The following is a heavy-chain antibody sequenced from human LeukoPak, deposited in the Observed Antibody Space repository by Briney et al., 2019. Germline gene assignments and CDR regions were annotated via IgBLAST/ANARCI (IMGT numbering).Heavy chain of an antibody. CDR1: GVSISSYY. V-gene: IGHV4-4*07. D-gene: IGHD5-24*01. CDR2: IYTSGST. J-gene: IGHJ6*03. Sequence: PSETLSLTCTASGVSISSYYWSWIRQPAGKGLEWIGRIYTSGSTNYNPSLKSRVTMSVDTSKNQFSLQLSSVTAADTAVYYCARDRGWLQLPDYYYYMDVWGKGTTVTISS. CDR3: ARDRGWLQLPDYYYYMDV.